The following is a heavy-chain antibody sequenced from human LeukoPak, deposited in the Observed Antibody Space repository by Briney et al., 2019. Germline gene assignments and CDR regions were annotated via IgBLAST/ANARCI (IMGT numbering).Heavy chain of an antibody. Sequence: GRSLRLSCAASGFTFDDYAMHWVRQAPGKGLEWVSGISWNSGSIGYADSVKGRFTISRDNAKNTLYLQMNSLRAEDTAVYYCARDIYGSGSYEGDWGQGTLVTVSS. V-gene: IGHV3-9*01. CDR1: GFTFDDYA. CDR2: ISWNSGSI. D-gene: IGHD3-10*01. J-gene: IGHJ4*02. CDR3: ARDIYGSGSYEGD.